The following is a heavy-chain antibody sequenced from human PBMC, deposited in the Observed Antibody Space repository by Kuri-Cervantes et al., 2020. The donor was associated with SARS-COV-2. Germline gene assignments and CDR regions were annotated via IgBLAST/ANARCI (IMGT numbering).Heavy chain of an antibody. CDR3: ARDPDYYDSSGPFDY. D-gene: IGHD3-22*01. CDR1: GFTFSSYW. Sequence: GESLKISCAASGFTFSSYWMSWVRQAPGKGLEWVANIKQDGSEESYVDSVKGRFTISRDNAKNSLFLEMTSLTAEDTAVYYCARDPDYYDSSGPFDYWGQGTQVTVSS. J-gene: IGHJ4*02. CDR2: IKQDGSEE. V-gene: IGHV3-7*01.